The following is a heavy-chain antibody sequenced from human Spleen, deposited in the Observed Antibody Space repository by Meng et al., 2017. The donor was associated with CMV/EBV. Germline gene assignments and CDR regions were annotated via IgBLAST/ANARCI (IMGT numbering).Heavy chain of an antibody. V-gene: IGHV4-4*07. CDR1: GGSISSYD. D-gene: IGHD5-24*01. CDR2: IYTSGST. Sequence: VQPEESAPGLLQPSETLSLTCTVSGGSISSYDWSWIRQPAGKGLEWIGRIYTSGSTNYNPSLKSRVTMSVDTSKNQFSLKLSSVTAADTAVYYCARGGDGYRSRLFHFDYWGQGTLVTVSS. J-gene: IGHJ4*02. CDR3: ARGGDGYRSRLFHFDY.